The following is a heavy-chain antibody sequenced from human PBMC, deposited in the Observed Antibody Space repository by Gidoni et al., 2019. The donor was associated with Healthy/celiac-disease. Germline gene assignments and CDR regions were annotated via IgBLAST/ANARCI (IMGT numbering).Heavy chain of an antibody. Sequence: QVQLQESGQGLVKPSPTLSLTCTVSGGSISSGSYYWSCIRQHPGKGLEWIGYIYYSGSTSYNPSLKSRVTISVDTSKNQFSLKLSSVTAADTAVYYCAREGLLQHYWGQGTLVTVAS. J-gene: IGHJ4*02. CDR1: GGSISSGSYY. CDR3: AREGLLQHY. CDR2: IYYSGST. D-gene: IGHD2-15*01. V-gene: IGHV4-31*03.